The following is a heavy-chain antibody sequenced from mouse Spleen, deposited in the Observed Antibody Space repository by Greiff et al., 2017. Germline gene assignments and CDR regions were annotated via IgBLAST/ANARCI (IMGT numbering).Heavy chain of an antibody. Sequence: EVQRVESGGGLVKLGGSLKLSCAASGFTFSSYAMSWVRQTPEKRLEWVATISSGGGNTYYPDSVKGRFTISRDNAKNTLYLQMSSLKSEDTAMYYCATTMITEGKYYYAMDYWGQGTSVTVSS. V-gene: IGHV5-9-3*01. D-gene: IGHD2-4*01. CDR1: GFTFSSYA. J-gene: IGHJ4*01. CDR2: ISSGGGNT. CDR3: ATTMITEGKYYYAMDY.